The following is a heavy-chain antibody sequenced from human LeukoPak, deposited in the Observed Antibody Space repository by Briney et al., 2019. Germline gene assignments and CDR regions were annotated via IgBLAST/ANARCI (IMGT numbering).Heavy chain of an antibody. D-gene: IGHD1-1*01. CDR2: ISYDGSNK. Sequence: SGGSLRLSCAASGFTFSSYAMHRVRQAPGKGLEWGAVISYDGSNKYYADSVKGRFTISRDSSKNTLYLQMYSLRAEDTAVYYCAKVEGASKASVYWGQGALVTVSS. CDR1: GFTFSSYA. J-gene: IGHJ4*02. CDR3: AKVEGASKASVY. V-gene: IGHV3-30-3*01.